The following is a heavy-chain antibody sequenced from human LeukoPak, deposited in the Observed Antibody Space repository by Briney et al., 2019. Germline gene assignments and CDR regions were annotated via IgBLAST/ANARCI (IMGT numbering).Heavy chain of an antibody. D-gene: IGHD1-26*01. CDR3: ARTLKVTKGRGYSGSYYFDY. Sequence: PGASVKVSCKASGYTFTSYYMHWVRQATGQGLEWMGWMNPNSGNTGYAQKFQGRVTMTRNTSISTAYMELSSLRSEDTAVYYCARTLKVTKGRGYSGSYYFDYWGQGTLVTVSS. V-gene: IGHV1-8*02. CDR2: MNPNSGNT. J-gene: IGHJ4*02. CDR1: GYTFTSYY.